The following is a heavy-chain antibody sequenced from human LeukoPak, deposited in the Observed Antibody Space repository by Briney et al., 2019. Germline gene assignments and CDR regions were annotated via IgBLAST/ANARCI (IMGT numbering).Heavy chain of an antibody. CDR2: INPSGGST. CDR1: GYTCTSYY. V-gene: IGHV1-46*01. CDR3: ARGLHSSSWYVPADPEEGC. Sequence: ASVKVSCKASGYTCTSYYMHWVRQAPGQGLEWMGIINPSGGSTSYAQKFQGRVTMTRDTSTSTVYMELSSLRSEDTAVYYCARGLHSSSWYVPADPEEGCWGQGTLVTVSS. J-gene: IGHJ4*02. D-gene: IGHD6-13*01.